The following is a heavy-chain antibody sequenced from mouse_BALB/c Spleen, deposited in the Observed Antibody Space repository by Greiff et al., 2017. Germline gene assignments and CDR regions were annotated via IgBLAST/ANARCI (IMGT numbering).Heavy chain of an antibody. D-gene: IGHD1-1*01. Sequence: EVMLVESGGGLVKPGGSLKLSCAASGFTFSSYGMSWVRQTPDKRLEWVATISSGGSYTYYPDSVKGRFTISRDNAKNTLYLQMSSLKSEDTAMYYCARLYYDGGWGQGTLVTVSA. CDR1: GFTFSSYG. V-gene: IGHV5-6*03. CDR3: ARLYYDGG. CDR2: ISSGGSYT. J-gene: IGHJ3*01.